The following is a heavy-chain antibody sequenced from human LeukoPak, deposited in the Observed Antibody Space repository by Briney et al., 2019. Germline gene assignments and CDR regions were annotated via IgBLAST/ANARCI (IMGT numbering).Heavy chain of an antibody. D-gene: IGHD2-2*02. Sequence: PSETLSLTCTVSGGSISSYYWSWIRQPPGKGLEWIGYIYYSGSTNYNPSLKSRVTISVDTSKNQFSLKLSSVTAADTAVYYCARAGVVPAAINRAFDIWGQGSVVTVSS. CDR2: IYYSGST. CDR1: GGSISSYY. J-gene: IGHJ3*02. V-gene: IGHV4-59*01. CDR3: ARAGVVPAAINRAFDI.